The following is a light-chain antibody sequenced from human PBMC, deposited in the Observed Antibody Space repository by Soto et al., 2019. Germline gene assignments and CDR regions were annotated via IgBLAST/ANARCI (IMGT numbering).Light chain of an antibody. CDR1: QSVSSY. V-gene: IGKV3-11*01. CDR3: QQRSNWPRRFT. J-gene: IGKJ3*01. CDR2: DAS. Sequence: EIVLTQSPATLSLSPGERATLSCRASQSVSSYLAWYQQKPGQAPRLLIYDASNRATGIPARFSGSGSGTDFTLTISILEPEDFAVYYCQQRSNWPRRFTFGPGTKVDIK.